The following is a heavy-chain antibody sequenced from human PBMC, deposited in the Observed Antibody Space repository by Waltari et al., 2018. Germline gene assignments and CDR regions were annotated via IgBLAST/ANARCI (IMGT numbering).Heavy chain of an antibody. Sequence: EVQLVETGGGLIQPGGSLRLSCAASGFTVSNNSMTWVRQAPGKVLEWVSVIHIPSTTYYADSVKGRFTMSRDNSKNTLSLQMNSLRDEDTAVYYCARLAVAGPDVFSYFYGMDVWGQGTTVTVSS. D-gene: IGHD6-19*01. CDR1: GFTVSNNS. CDR2: IHIPSTT. J-gene: IGHJ6*02. V-gene: IGHV3-53*02. CDR3: ARLAVAGPDVFSYFYGMDV.